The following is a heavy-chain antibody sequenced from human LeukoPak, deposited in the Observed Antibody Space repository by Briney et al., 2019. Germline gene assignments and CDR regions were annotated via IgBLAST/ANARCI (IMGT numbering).Heavy chain of an antibody. J-gene: IGHJ4*02. CDR1: GYTFTSYD. CDR3: AIYSSSSPFDY. V-gene: IGHV1-8*03. D-gene: IGHD6-6*01. CDR2: MNPNSGNT. Sequence: GASVKVSCKASGYTFTSYDINWVRQATGQGLEWMGWMNPNSGNTGYAQKFQGRVTITRNTSISTAYMELSGLRSEDTAVYYCAIYSSSSPFDYWGQGTLVTVSS.